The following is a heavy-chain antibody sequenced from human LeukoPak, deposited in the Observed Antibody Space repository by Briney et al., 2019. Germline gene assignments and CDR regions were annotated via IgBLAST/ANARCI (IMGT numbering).Heavy chain of an antibody. CDR2: INHSGST. CDR3: AITRAYDSSGYSFDY. CDR1: GGSFSGYY. Sequence: PSETLSLTCAVSGGSFSGYYWSWIRQPPGKGLEWIGEINHSGSTNYNPSLKSRVTISTDTSKNQFSLKLSSVTAADTAVYYCAITRAYDSSGYSFDYWGQGTLVTVSS. J-gene: IGHJ4*02. D-gene: IGHD3-22*01. V-gene: IGHV4-34*01.